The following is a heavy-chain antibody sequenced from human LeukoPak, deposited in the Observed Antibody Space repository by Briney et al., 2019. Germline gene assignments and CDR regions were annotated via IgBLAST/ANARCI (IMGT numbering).Heavy chain of an antibody. Sequence: PGGSLRLSCAASGFTFSSYGMDWVRQAPGKGLEWVAFIRYDGSNKYYADSVKGRFTISRDNSKNTLYLQMNSLRAEDTAVYYCAKDGPSERAYDSSGYLDYWGQGTLVTASS. D-gene: IGHD3-22*01. CDR1: GFTFSSYG. J-gene: IGHJ4*02. V-gene: IGHV3-30*02. CDR2: IRYDGSNK. CDR3: AKDGPSERAYDSSGYLDY.